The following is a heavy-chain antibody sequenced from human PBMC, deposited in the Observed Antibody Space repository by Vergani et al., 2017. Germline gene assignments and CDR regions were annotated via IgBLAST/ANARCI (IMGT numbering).Heavy chain of an antibody. V-gene: IGHV3-66*01. D-gene: IGHD3-9*01. CDR3: ARSAYDILTGYVYFDY. CDR1: GFTVSSNY. J-gene: IGHJ4*02. CDR2: IYSGGST. Sequence: EVQLVESGGGLVQPGGSLRLSCAASGFTVSSNYMSWVRQAPGKGLEWVSVIYSGGSTYYADSVKGRFTISRDNSKNTLNLQMNSLGAEDTAVYYWARSAYDILTGYVYFDYWGQGTLVTVSS.